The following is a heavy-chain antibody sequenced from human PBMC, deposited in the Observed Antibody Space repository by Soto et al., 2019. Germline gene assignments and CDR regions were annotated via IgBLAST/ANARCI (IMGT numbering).Heavy chain of an antibody. CDR1: GGSISSGDYY. Sequence: PSETLSLTCTVSGGSISSGDYYWSWIRQAPGKGLEWIGDTYYSGSTNYNPSLKSRVTISVDTSKNQFSLKLSSVTAADTAVYYCARAETYDSSGYYYFDYWGQGTLVTVSS. V-gene: IGHV4-61*08. J-gene: IGHJ4*02. D-gene: IGHD3-22*01. CDR3: ARAETYDSSGYYYFDY. CDR2: TYYSGST.